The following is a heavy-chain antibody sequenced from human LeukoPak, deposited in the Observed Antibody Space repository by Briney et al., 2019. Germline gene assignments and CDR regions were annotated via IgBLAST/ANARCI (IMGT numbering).Heavy chain of an antibody. Sequence: GGSLRLSCAASGFTFSSFWMSWVRQAPGKGLEWVANINQDGSGKNYADSVKGRFTISRDNAKNSLYLQMNSLRVEDTAVYYCARDLYEVTEPLVDYWGQGTLVTVSS. CDR2: INQDGSGK. D-gene: IGHD2-21*02. CDR1: GFTFSSFW. V-gene: IGHV3-7*01. J-gene: IGHJ4*02. CDR3: ARDLYEVTEPLVDY.